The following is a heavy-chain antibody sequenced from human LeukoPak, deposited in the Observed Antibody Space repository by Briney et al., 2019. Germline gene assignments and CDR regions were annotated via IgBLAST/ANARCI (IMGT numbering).Heavy chain of an antibody. Sequence: GGSLRLSCAASGFTFSSYAMSWVRQAPGKGLEWVSGISGSGGTTYYADSVKGRLTISRDNSKNTLYLQMNSLRADDTAVYYCAKGPLGTHDYWGQGTLVTVSS. J-gene: IGHJ4*02. CDR1: GFTFSSYA. V-gene: IGHV3-23*01. CDR2: ISGSGGTT. D-gene: IGHD1-26*01. CDR3: AKGPLGTHDY.